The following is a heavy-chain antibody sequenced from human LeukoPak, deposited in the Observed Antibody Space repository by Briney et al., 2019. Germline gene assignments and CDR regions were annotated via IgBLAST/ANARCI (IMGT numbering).Heavy chain of an antibody. J-gene: IGHJ4*02. CDR2: IYPGDSGT. D-gene: IGHD3-22*01. CDR1: GYSFTNYW. CDR3: ATLRSGYYYDYFDY. Sequence: RGESLKISCKGSGYSFTNYWIGWVRQMPGKGLEWMGIIYPGDSGTKYSPSFQGQVTISADKSISTAYLQWSSLKASDTAMYYCATLRSGYYYDYFDYWGQGTLVTVSS. V-gene: IGHV5-51*01.